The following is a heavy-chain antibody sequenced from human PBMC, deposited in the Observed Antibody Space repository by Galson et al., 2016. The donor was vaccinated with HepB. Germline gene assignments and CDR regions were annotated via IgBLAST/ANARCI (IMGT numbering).Heavy chain of an antibody. Sequence: SVKVSCKASADTLKNYIVNWVRQAPGQGLEWVGGIIPMFGTVNSAQRFQGRVTISADESTRTAYLDLSRLTYEDTAVYYCARASPSRILDVWGQGTTVTVSS. D-gene: IGHD2-15*01. CDR2: IIPMFGTV. V-gene: IGHV1-69*13. J-gene: IGHJ6*02. CDR1: ADTLKNYI. CDR3: ARASPSRILDV.